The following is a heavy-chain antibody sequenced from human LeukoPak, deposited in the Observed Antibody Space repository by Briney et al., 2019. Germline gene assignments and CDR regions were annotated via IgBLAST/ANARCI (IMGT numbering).Heavy chain of an antibody. CDR3: VRGGADMATTIDY. V-gene: IGHV5-51*01. CDR1: GYSFTSYW. Sequence: GESLKISCKGSGYSFTSYWIGWVRQMPGKGLEWMGIIYPGVSDTRYSPSFQGQVTISADKSLSTAYLKWSSLKATDTAMYYCVRGGADMATTIDYWGQGTLVTVPS. CDR2: IYPGVSDT. J-gene: IGHJ4*02. D-gene: IGHD5-24*01.